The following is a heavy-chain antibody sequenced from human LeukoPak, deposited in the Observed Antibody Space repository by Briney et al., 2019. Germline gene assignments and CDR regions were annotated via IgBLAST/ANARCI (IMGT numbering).Heavy chain of an antibody. Sequence: GGSLTLSCAASGFTFSNAWMSWVRQAPGKGLEWIARIKSKSEGGTRDYAAPVKGRFTISSDDSENTVYLQMNSLKTEDTAVYYCANHNRDVWGKGTTVTVSS. J-gene: IGHJ6*03. V-gene: IGHV3-15*01. CDR3: ANHNRDV. CDR1: GFTFSNAW. CDR2: IKSKSEGGTR. D-gene: IGHD1-14*01.